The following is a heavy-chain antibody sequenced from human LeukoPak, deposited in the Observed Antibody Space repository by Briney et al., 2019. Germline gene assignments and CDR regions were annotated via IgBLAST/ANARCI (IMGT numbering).Heavy chain of an antibody. V-gene: IGHV3-30*02. CDR1: GFTFSSYT. CDR3: AKDEGGSLEAPYPALDC. Sequence: GGSLRLSCAASGFTFSSYTMHWVRRAPGKGLDGVALIRIDESNKYYADSVKARFTISRDNSKNTLYLQMNSLRAEDTAVYYCAKDEGGSLEAPYPALDCCGQGTMVTVSS. CDR2: IRIDESNK. D-gene: IGHD3-16*01. J-gene: IGHJ3*01.